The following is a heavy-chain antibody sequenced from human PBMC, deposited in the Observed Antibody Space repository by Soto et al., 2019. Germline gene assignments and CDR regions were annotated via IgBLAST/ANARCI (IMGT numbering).Heavy chain of an antibody. CDR1: GFTFSSYD. Sequence: QVQLVESGGGVVQPGRSLRLSCAASGFTFSSYDMHWVRQAPGKGLEWVAVIWYDGSNKYYADSVKGRFTISRDNSKNTLYLQMNSLRAEDTAVYYCARGQFDDSSGGFDYWGQGTLVTVSS. J-gene: IGHJ4*02. CDR2: IWYDGSNK. D-gene: IGHD3-22*01. V-gene: IGHV3-33*01. CDR3: ARGQFDDSSGGFDY.